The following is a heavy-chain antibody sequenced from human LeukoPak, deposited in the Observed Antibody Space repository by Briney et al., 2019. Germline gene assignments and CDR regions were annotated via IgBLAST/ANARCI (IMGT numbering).Heavy chain of an antibody. Sequence: SETLSLTCAVYGGSFSGYYWSWIRQPPGKGLEWIGEINHSGSTNYNPSLKSRVTISVDTYKNQFSLKLSSVTAADTAVYYCASDIAARRPADYWGQGTLVTVSS. CDR2: INHSGST. J-gene: IGHJ4*02. CDR3: ASDIAARRPADY. D-gene: IGHD6-6*01. CDR1: GGSFSGYY. V-gene: IGHV4-34*01.